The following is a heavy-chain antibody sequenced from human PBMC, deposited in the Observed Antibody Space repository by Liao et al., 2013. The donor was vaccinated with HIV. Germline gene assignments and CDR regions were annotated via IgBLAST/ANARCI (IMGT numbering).Heavy chain of an antibody. CDR1: GGSFSDYS. CDR2: VSYSGTA. D-gene: IGHD5-24*01. J-gene: IGHJ4*02. Sequence: QVQLHQWGAGLLKPSETLSLTCAVSGGSFSDYSCSWIRQPPGKGLEWIATVSYSGTAYNNPSLKSRVTLSVDTSKNTVSLKLTSVTAADTAVYYCARDRGDGYSLDYFDFWGQGTLVTVSS. V-gene: IGHV4-34*11. CDR3: ARDRGDGYSLDYFDF.